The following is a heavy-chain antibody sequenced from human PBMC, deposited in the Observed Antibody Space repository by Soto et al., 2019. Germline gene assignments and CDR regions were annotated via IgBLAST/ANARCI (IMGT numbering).Heavy chain of an antibody. CDR1: GGSISSYY. CDR3: ARGLSGYGVYYYYYYMDV. J-gene: IGHJ6*03. CDR2: IYYSGST. V-gene: IGHV4-59*01. Sequence: SETLSLTCTVSGGSISSYYWSWIRQPPGKGLEWIGYIYYSGSTNYNPSLKSRVTISVDTSKNQFSLKLSSVTAADTAVYYCARGLSGYGVYYYYYYMDVWGKGTTVTVSS. D-gene: IGHD5-12*01.